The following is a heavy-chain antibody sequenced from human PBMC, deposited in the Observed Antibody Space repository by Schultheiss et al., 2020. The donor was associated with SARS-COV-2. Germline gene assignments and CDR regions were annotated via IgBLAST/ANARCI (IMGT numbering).Heavy chain of an antibody. CDR3: ARDGLGGDWFPPLDY. D-gene: IGHD2-21*02. J-gene: IGHJ4*02. CDR1: GFTFSSYA. CDR2: ISGSGGST. Sequence: GGSLRLSCTASGFTFSSYAMSWVRQAPGKGLEWVSAISGSGGSTYYADSVKGRFTISRDNSKNTLYLQMNSLRAEDTAVYYCARDGLGGDWFPPLDYWGQGTLVTVSS. V-gene: IGHV3-23*01.